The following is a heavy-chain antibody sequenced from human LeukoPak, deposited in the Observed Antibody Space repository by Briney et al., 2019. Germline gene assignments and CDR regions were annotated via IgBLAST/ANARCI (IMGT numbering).Heavy chain of an antibody. V-gene: IGHV1-2*06. CDR1: GYTFTGYY. Sequence: ASVKVPCKASGYTFTGYYMHWVRQAPGQGLEWMGRINPNRGGTNYAQKFQGRVTMTRDTSISTAYMELSRLRSDDTAVYYCAREGRAKMATISLRRYFDYWGQGTLVTVSS. D-gene: IGHD5-24*01. CDR2: INPNRGGT. CDR3: AREGRAKMATISLRRYFDY. J-gene: IGHJ4*02.